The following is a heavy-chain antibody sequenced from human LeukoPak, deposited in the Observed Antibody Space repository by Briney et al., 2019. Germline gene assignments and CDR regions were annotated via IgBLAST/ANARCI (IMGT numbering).Heavy chain of an antibody. D-gene: IGHD3-10*01. CDR2: INPNSGGT. V-gene: IGHV1-2*02. CDR3: ARARGSYYFDY. Sequence: GASVKVSCKASGYTFTGYYMHWVRQAPGQGLEWMGWINPNSGGTNYAQKFQGRVTMTRDTSISTAYMELSSLRSEDTAVYYCARARGSYYFDYWGQGTLVTVSS. J-gene: IGHJ4*02. CDR1: GYTFTGYY.